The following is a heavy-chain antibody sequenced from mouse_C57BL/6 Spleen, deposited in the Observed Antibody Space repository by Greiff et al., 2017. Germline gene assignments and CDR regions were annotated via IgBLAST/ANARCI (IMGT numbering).Heavy chain of an antibody. CDR3: ARNFDYDGTGYYFDY. J-gene: IGHJ2*01. Sequence: VQLVESGPGLVQPSQSLFITCTVSGFSLTSYGVHWVRQSPGKGLEWLGVIWSGGSTDYNAAFISRLSISKDNSKSQVFFKMNSLQADDTAIYYCARNFDYDGTGYYFDYWGQGTTLTVSS. CDR2: IWSGGST. CDR1: GFSLTSYG. V-gene: IGHV2-2*01. D-gene: IGHD2-4*01.